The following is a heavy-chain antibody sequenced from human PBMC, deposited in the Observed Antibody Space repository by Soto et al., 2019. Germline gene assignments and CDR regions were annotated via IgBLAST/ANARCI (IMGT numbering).Heavy chain of an antibody. Sequence: QVQLVESGGGVVQPGRSLRLSCAASGFTFSSYAMHWVRQAPGKGLEWVAVISYDGSNKYYADSVKGRFTISRDNCKNTLYLQMNSLRAEHTAVYYCARDLSGYCSGGSCYWGQGTLVTVSS. V-gene: IGHV3-30-3*01. CDR3: ARDLSGYCSGGSCY. D-gene: IGHD2-15*01. J-gene: IGHJ4*02. CDR2: ISYDGSNK. CDR1: GFTFSSYA.